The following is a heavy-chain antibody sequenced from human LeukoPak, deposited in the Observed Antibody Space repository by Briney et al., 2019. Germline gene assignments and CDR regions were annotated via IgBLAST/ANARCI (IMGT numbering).Heavy chain of an antibody. CDR2: ISSSSSYT. V-gene: IGHV3-11*03. J-gene: IGHJ4*02. CDR1: EFTFSAYY. D-gene: IGHD3-22*01. CDR3: ARTLGGYYVDY. Sequence: GGSLRLSCAASEFTFSAYYMSWIPQGPGKGLGCVSYISSSSSYTNYADSVKGRFTISRDNAKNSLYLQMNSLRAEDTAVYYCARTLGGYYVDYWGQGTLVTVSS.